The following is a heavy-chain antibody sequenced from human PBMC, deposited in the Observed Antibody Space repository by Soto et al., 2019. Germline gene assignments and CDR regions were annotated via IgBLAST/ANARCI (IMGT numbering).Heavy chain of an antibody. D-gene: IGHD3-10*01. J-gene: IGHJ6*02. Sequence: PGGSLRLSCAASGFTFSSYGMHWVRQAPGKGLEWVAVIWYDGSNKYYADSVKGRFTISRDNSKNTLYLQMNSLRAEDTAGYYCARYYYGPTSEGSMDVWGQGTTVTVSS. CDR1: GFTFSSYG. CDR2: IWYDGSNK. CDR3: ARYYYGPTSEGSMDV. V-gene: IGHV3-33*01.